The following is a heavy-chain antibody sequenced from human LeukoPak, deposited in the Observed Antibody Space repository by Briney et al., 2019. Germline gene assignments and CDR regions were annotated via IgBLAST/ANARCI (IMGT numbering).Heavy chain of an antibody. Sequence: GGSLRLSCAVSGITLSNYGMSWVRQAPGKGLEWVAGISDNGGRTLYADSVKGRFTISRDNPKNTLYLQMNSLRAEETAVYFCAKRGVVIRVILVGFHKEAYYFDSWGQGALVTVSS. D-gene: IGHD3-22*01. V-gene: IGHV3-23*01. J-gene: IGHJ4*02. CDR3: AKRGVVIRVILVGFHKEAYYFDS. CDR1: GITLSNYG. CDR2: ISDNGGRT.